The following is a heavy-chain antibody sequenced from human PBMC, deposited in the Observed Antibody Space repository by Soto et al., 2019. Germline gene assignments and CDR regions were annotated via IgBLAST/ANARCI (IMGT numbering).Heavy chain of an antibody. J-gene: IGHJ5*02. Sequence: QVQLQESGPGLVKPSGTLSLTCAVSGGSISSSNWWSWVRQPPGKGLEWIGEIYHSGSTNYNPSLKSRVTISVDKSKNQFSLKLSSVTAADTAVYYCARDCTNRVCYGGSNWFDPWGQGTLVTVSS. CDR2: IYHSGST. CDR3: ARDCTNRVCYGGSNWFDP. CDR1: GGSISSSNW. D-gene: IGHD2-8*01. V-gene: IGHV4-4*02.